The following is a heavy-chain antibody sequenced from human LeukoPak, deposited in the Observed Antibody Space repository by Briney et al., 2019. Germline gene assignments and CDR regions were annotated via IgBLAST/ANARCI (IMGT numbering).Heavy chain of an antibody. CDR3: AKVPPPTMTTGIKEPSDY. D-gene: IGHD4-17*01. CDR1: GLTFSSYA. Sequence: GGSLRLSCAASGLTFSSYAMSWVRQAPGKGLEWVSAISGSGGSTYYADSVKGRFTISRDNSKNTLYLQMNSLRAEDTAVYYCAKVPPPTMTTGIKEPSDYWGQGTLVTVSS. V-gene: IGHV3-23*01. J-gene: IGHJ4*02. CDR2: ISGSGGST.